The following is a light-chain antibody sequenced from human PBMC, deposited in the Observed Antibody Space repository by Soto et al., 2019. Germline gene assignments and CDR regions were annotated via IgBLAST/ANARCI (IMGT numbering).Light chain of an antibody. CDR3: QQYGSLPFT. J-gene: IGKJ2*01. Sequence: IVLTQSPGTLSLSPGERATFSCRASQSVTNSFLAWYQQKPGQAPRLLISGASSRATGIPDRFSGSGSGTEFTLTISSLEPEDFAVYHCQQYGSLPFTFGQGTKLEIK. V-gene: IGKV3-20*01. CDR1: QSVTNSF. CDR2: GAS.